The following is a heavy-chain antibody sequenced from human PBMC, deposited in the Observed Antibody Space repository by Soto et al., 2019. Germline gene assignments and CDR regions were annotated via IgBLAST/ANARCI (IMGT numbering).Heavy chain of an antibody. D-gene: IGHD3-9*01. Sequence: PSETLSLTCTVSGGSISSGDYYWSWIRQPPGKGLEWIGYIYYSGSTYYNPSLKSRVTISVDTSKNQFSLKLSSVTAADTAVYYCARDQYYDILTGYYTPYYYGMDVWGQGTTVTVSS. CDR1: GGSISSGDYY. V-gene: IGHV4-30-4*01. CDR3: ARDQYYDILTGYYTPYYYGMDV. CDR2: IYYSGST. J-gene: IGHJ6*02.